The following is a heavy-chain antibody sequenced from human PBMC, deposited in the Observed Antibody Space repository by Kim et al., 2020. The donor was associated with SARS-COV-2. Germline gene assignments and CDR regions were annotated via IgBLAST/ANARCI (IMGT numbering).Heavy chain of an antibody. D-gene: IGHD4-4*01. CDR2: K. J-gene: IGHJ4*02. CDR3: ARISNSIFDY. V-gene: IGHV2-70*01. Sequence: KYYNTSLKTKLTISKDTSKNQVVLTMTKMDPVDTATYYCARISNSIFDYWGQGTLVTVSS.